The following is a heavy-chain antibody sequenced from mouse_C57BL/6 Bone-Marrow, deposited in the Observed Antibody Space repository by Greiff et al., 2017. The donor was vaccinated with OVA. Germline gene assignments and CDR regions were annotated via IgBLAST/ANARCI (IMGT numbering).Heavy chain of an antibody. J-gene: IGHJ2*01. CDR2: INPSTGGT. D-gene: IGHD2-3*01. CDR3: ARRDGYYGY. Sequence: VQLQQSGPELVKPGASVKISCKASGYSFTGYYMNWVKQSPEKSLEWIGEINPSTGGTTYNQKFKAKATLTVDKSSSTAYMQLKSLTSEDSAVYYCARRDGYYGYWGQGTTLTVSS. V-gene: IGHV1-42*01. CDR1: GYSFTGYY.